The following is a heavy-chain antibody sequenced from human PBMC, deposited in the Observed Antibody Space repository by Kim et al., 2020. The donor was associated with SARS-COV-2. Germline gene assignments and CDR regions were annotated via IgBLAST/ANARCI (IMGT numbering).Heavy chain of an antibody. V-gene: IGHV3-9*01. CDR1: GFTFDDYA. Sequence: GGSLRLSCAASGFTFDDYAMNWVRQAPGKGLEWVSGISWNSGTIDYVDSVRGRFTISRHNARKSLFLQMNSLRPEDTALYYCAKGRVAGSDTSYYYAMDVWGQGTTVIVS. D-gene: IGHD6-19*01. CDR2: ISWNSGTI. CDR3: AKGRVAGSDTSYYYAMDV. J-gene: IGHJ6*02.